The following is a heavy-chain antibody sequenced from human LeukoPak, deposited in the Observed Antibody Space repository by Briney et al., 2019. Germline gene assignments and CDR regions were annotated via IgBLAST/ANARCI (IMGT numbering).Heavy chain of an antibody. D-gene: IGHD5-18*01. V-gene: IGHV3-23*01. CDR1: GFTFGSFA. J-gene: IGHJ4*02. CDR2: IFRSGGSP. Sequence: PGGSLRLSCEGSGFTFGSFAMYWVRQAPGKGLDWIAGIFRSGGSPHYADSVKGRFTISRDNSKNTVYLQINSLRAEDTAVYYCGKTTAGYSSGQKPAWPVDYWGQGTLVTVSS. CDR3: GKTTAGYSSGQKPAWPVDY.